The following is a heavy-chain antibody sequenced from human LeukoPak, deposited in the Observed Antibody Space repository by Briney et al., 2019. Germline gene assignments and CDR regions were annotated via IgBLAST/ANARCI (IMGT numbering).Heavy chain of an antibody. CDR3: AKSTTVTQRGYFDY. CDR2: ISCDGSNK. D-gene: IGHD4-17*01. Sequence: GRSLRLSCAASGFTFSSYGMHWVRQAPAKGLEWVAIISCDGSNKYYADSVKGRFTISRDNSKNTLYLQMNSLRAEDTAVYYCAKSTTVTQRGYFDYWGQGTLVTVSS. J-gene: IGHJ4*02. CDR1: GFTFSSYG. V-gene: IGHV3-30*18.